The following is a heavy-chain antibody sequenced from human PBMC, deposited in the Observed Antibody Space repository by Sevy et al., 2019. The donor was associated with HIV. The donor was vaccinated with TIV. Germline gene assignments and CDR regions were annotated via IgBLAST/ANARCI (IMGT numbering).Heavy chain of an antibody. CDR3: AKEEEHYFYDY. J-gene: IGHJ4*02. V-gene: IGHV3-30*18. Sequence: GGSLRLSCAASGFTFSSHGMHWVRQAPGKGLEWVAIISSDGHSKHYADSVKGRFIISRDNSKNTLYLQMNSLRTEDTAVYHCAKEEEHYFYDYWGQGTLVTVSS. D-gene: IGHD1-26*01. CDR2: ISSDGHSK. CDR1: GFTFSSHG.